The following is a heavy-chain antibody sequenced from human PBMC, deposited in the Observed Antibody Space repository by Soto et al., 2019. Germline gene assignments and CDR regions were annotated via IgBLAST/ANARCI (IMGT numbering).Heavy chain of an antibody. CDR1: GDSISSYY. CDR2: IYYGGST. Sequence: QVQLQESGPGLVKPSETLSLTCTVSGDSISSYYWTWIRQPPGKGLEWIAFIYYGGSTNYNPSLKGRVTISVDTSKNQFSLNLNSVTAADTAVYYCARPGRDWGSLEYWGQGTRVTVSS. J-gene: IGHJ4*02. D-gene: IGHD7-27*01. CDR3: ARPGRDWGSLEY. V-gene: IGHV4-59*08.